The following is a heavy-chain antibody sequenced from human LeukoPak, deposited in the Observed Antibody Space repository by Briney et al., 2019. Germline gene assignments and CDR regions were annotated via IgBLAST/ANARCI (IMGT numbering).Heavy chain of an antibody. CDR1: GGSFDHYY. J-gene: IGHJ5*01. V-gene: IGHV4-34*01. Sequence: SETLSLTCAVYGGSFDHYYWSWLRQPPGRGLEWIGEINHRGGTTYNPSLKSRVTMSVDTSKNQFSLRLRAVTAADTAVYYCAMPGFCSVTTCSNWFESWGQGTLVTVSS. CDR3: AMPGFCSVTTCSNWFES. D-gene: IGHD2-15*01. CDR2: INHRGGT.